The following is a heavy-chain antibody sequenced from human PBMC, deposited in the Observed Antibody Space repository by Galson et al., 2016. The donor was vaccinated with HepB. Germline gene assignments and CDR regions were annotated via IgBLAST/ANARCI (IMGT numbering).Heavy chain of an antibody. Sequence: QSGAEVKNPGESLKISCKVSGNTFTNSWIGWVRQMPGQGLEWMGITWPGHFEIKYTPSLQGQVTISADTSISAAYLQWNNLKTSDTAMYYCATTRDGNFWWDFWGQGTLVTVSP. CDR3: ATTRDGNFWWDF. V-gene: IGHV5-51*01. J-gene: IGHJ4*02. CDR2: TWPGHFEI. CDR1: GNTFTNSW. D-gene: IGHD2-8*02.